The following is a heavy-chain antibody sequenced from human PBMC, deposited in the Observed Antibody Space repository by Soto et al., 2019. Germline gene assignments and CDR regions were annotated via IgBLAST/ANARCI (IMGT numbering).Heavy chain of an antibody. Sequence: GGSLRLSCAASGFTFSSYGMHWVRQAPGKGLEWVAVIWYDGSNKYYADSVKGRFTISRDNSKNTLYLQMNSLRAEDTAVYYCARGPDCTNGVCYLGDAFDIWGQGTMVTVSS. J-gene: IGHJ3*02. CDR2: IWYDGSNK. CDR1: GFTFSSYG. CDR3: ARGPDCTNGVCYLGDAFDI. V-gene: IGHV3-33*01. D-gene: IGHD2-8*01.